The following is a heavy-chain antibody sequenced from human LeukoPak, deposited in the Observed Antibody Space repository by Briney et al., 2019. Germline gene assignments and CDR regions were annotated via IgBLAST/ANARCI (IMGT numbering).Heavy chain of an antibody. J-gene: IGHJ6*03. D-gene: IGHD3-10*01. CDR3: AREHYYGSGISFYSYYCSIDV. Sequence: GGSLRLSSAASGFTFSCYALHWVRQAPGKGLEWVAVAAYDGSHKYYAESVKGRFTISRDNSKNTLYLQMNSLRPEDTAVYYCAREHYYGSGISFYSYYCSIDVWRKGNTVTVSS. CDR2: AAYDGSHK. CDR1: GFTFSCYA. V-gene: IGHV3-30*04.